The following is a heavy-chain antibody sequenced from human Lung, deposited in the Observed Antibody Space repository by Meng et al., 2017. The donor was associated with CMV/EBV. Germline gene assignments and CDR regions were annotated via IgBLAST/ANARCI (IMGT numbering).Heavy chain of an antibody. V-gene: IGHV3-23*01. Sequence: CSASGFTFKNYAMTWVRQAPGKGLEWVSTVLGTGPTYYADYVKGRFTISRDDSRNTLFLQLNSLRDEDTAVFYCARGDSSTTWLVFDYWGLGTLVTVSS. CDR1: GFTFKNYA. CDR2: VLGTGPT. CDR3: ARGDSSTTWLVFDY. J-gene: IGHJ4*02. D-gene: IGHD6-13*01.